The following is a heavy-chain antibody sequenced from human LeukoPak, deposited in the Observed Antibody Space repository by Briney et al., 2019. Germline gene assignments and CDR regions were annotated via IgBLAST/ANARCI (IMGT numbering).Heavy chain of an antibody. V-gene: IGHV4-34*01. CDR2: INHSGST. D-gene: IGHD3-22*01. Sequence: PSETLSLTCAVYGGSFSGYYWSWIRQPPGKGLEWIGEINHSGSTNYNPSLKSRVTISVDTSKNQFSLKLSSVTAADTAVYYCARDGRGYYDSGGSTHALVYGMDVWGQGTTVTVSS. CDR3: ARDGRGYYDSGGSTHALVYGMDV. J-gene: IGHJ6*02. CDR1: GGSFSGYY.